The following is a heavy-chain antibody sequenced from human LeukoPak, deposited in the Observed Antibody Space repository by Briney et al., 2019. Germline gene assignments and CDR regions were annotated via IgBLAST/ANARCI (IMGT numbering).Heavy chain of an antibody. CDR1: GFTFSSYG. V-gene: IGHV3-30*02. D-gene: IGHD3-3*01. CDR3: AKRAHRAIFGVVMGGDFDY. CDR2: ILYDGSNK. Sequence: GGSLRLSCAASGFTFSSYGMHWVRQAPGKRLEWVAFILYDGSNKYYADSVKGRFTISRDNSKNTLYLQMNSLRAEDTAVYYCAKRAHRAIFGVVMGGDFDYWGQGTLVTVSP. J-gene: IGHJ4*02.